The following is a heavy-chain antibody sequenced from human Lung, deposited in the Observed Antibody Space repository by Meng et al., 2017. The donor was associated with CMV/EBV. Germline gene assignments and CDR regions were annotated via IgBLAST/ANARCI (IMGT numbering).Heavy chain of an antibody. V-gene: IGHV4-59*01. D-gene: IGHD3-10*01. CDR3: AREEGIGGFDP. J-gene: IGHJ5*02. CDR2: IYYSGST. CDR1: GGYISSYY. Sequence: GPGLVEPSETLSLTGTVSGGYISSYYWSLIRQPPGKGLEWIGYIYYSGSTNYTPLLKSRVTISVNTSKNQFSLTLSSVTSADTAVYYCAREEGIGGFDPWGQGTLVTVFS.